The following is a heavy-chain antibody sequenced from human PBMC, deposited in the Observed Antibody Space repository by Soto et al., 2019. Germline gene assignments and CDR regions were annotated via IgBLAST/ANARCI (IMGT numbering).Heavy chain of an antibody. CDR2: INRRGGT. CDR3: ARGVVLRYFDSSRKRFDP. V-gene: IGHV4-34*01. Sequence: PSETLSLTCAVYGESFYWPWIRQTPAKGLEWIGEINRRGGTKYNPSLQNRLTMSLDTSKNLFSLKLTSVTAADTAVYYCARGVVLRYFDSSRKRFDPWGQGTPVTVSS. CDR1: GESFY. J-gene: IGHJ5*02. D-gene: IGHD3-9*01.